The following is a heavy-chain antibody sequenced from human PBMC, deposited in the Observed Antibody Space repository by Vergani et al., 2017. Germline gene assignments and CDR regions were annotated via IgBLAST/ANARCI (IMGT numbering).Heavy chain of an antibody. CDR3: ARGRDNWNDVVYYYYMDV. CDR1: GGSISSGGYY. D-gene: IGHD1-1*01. Sequence: QVQLQESGPGLVKPSQTLSLTCTVSGGSISSGGYYWSWLRQHPGKGLEWIGYIYYSGSTYYNPSLKSLVTISVDTSKNQFSLKLSSVTAADTAVYYCARGRDNWNDVVYYYYMDVWGKGTTVTVSS. V-gene: IGHV4-31*01. CDR2: IYYSGST. J-gene: IGHJ6*03.